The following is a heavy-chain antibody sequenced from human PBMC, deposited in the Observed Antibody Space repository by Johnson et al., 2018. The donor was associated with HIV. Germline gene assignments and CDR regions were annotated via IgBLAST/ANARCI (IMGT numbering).Heavy chain of an antibody. Sequence: QVQLVESGGGVVQPGRSLGLSCTASGFTFTRNAMHWVRQPPGKGLEWIAVISFDGTNKHYGASVRGRFTISRDNSKNTLSLQMNSLTSEDTGIYYCARGSLTDDSFAEWGQGTMVLVST. CDR1: GFTFTRNA. CDR3: ARGSLTDDSFAE. V-gene: IGHV3-30*04. D-gene: IGHD2-8*01. J-gene: IGHJ3*01. CDR2: ISFDGTNK.